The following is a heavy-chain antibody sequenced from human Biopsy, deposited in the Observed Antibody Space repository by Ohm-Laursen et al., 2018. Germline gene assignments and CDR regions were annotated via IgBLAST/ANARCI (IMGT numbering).Heavy chain of an antibody. CDR2: VSITSSYI. CDR3: ARGYPPPGRRLVVVGGDFDC. CDR1: GFDFSDYS. J-gene: IGHJ4*02. Sequence: SLRLSCAASGFDFSDYSMSWVRQAPGQGLEWVSFVSITSSYISYADSVKGRFTISRDNAKNSLYLQMNSLRAADTAVYYCARGYPPPGRRLVVVGGDFDCWGQGTRVTVSS. D-gene: IGHD2-15*01. V-gene: IGHV3-21*01.